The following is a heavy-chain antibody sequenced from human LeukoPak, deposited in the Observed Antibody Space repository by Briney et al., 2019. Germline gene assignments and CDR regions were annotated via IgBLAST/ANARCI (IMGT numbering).Heavy chain of an antibody. D-gene: IGHD3-3*01. CDR1: GGSISSYY. CDR2: IYYSGST. CDR3: ASGPYDFWSGYYLLPELYYYYYYYMDV. J-gene: IGHJ6*03. V-gene: IGHV4-59*01. Sequence: SETLSLTXTVSGGSISSYYWSWIWQPPGKGLEWIGYIYYSGSTNYNPSLKSRVTISVDTSKNQFSLKLSSVTAADTAVYYCASGPYDFWSGYYLLPELYYYYYYYMDVWGKGTTVTVSS.